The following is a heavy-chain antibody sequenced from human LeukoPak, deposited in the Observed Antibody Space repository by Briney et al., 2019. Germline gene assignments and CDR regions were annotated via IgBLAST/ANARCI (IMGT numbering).Heavy chain of an antibody. CDR2: IKQDGSEK. CDR1: GFTFSSYW. Sequence: GGPLRLSCAASGFTFSSYWMSWIRQAPGKGLEWVANIKQDGSEKYYVDSVKGRFTISRDNAKNSLYLQMNSLSAEDTAVYYCARSTISGWFHAFDIWGQGTMVTVSS. J-gene: IGHJ3*02. V-gene: IGHV3-7*01. D-gene: IGHD6-19*01. CDR3: ARSTISGWFHAFDI.